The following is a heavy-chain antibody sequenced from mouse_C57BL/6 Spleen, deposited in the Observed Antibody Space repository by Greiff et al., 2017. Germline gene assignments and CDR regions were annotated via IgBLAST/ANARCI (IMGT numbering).Heavy chain of an antibody. CDR2: IGPETGGT. CDR1: GYTFTDYE. V-gene: IGHV1-15*01. Sequence: QVQLKQSGAELVRPGASVTLSCKASGYTFTDYEMHWVKQTPVNGLEWIGAIGPETGGTAYNQKFKGTAILTADKSCSTAYMELRSLTSEDSAVYYCTVYDCDSWFAYWGQGTLVTVSA. D-gene: IGHD2-3*01. CDR3: TVYDCDSWFAY. J-gene: IGHJ3*01.